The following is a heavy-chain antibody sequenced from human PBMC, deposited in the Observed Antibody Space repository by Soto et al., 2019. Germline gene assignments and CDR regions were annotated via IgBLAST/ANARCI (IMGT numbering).Heavy chain of an antibody. CDR1: GYTFTSYY. CDR2: INPSGGST. J-gene: IGHJ4*02. Sequence: ASVKVSCKASGYTFTSYYMHWVRQAPGQGLEWMGIINPSGGSTSYAQKFQGRVTMTTDTSTSTAYMELRSLRSDDTAVYYCARDYSGSYPPDYWGQGTLVTVSS. V-gene: IGHV1-46*01. CDR3: ARDYSGSYPPDY. D-gene: IGHD1-26*01.